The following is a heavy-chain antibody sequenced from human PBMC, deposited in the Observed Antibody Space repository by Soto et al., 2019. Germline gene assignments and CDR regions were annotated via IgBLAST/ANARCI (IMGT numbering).Heavy chain of an antibody. CDR2: IYYSGST. CDR1: GGSISSSSYD. Sequence: PSETLSLTCTVSGGSISSSSYDGGWIRQPPGKGLEWIGSIYYSGSTYYNPSLKSRVTISVDTSKNQFSLKLSSVTAADTAVYYCATDIVATRGEEDYWGQGTLVTVSS. V-gene: IGHV4-39*01. J-gene: IGHJ4*02. CDR3: ATDIVATRGEEDY. D-gene: IGHD5-12*01.